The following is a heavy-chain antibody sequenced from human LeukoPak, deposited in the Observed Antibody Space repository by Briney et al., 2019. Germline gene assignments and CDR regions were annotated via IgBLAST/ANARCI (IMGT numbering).Heavy chain of an antibody. V-gene: IGHV1-2*02. CDR3: ARDDWELRGAFDY. CDR1: GYTFTGYY. D-gene: IGHD1-26*01. CDR2: INPNSGGT. Sequence: ASVKVSCKASGYTFTGYYMHWVRQAPGQGLEWMGWINPNSGGTNYAQKFQGRVTMTRDTSISTAYMELGRLRSDDTAVYYCARDDWELRGAFDYWGQGTLVTVSS. J-gene: IGHJ4*02.